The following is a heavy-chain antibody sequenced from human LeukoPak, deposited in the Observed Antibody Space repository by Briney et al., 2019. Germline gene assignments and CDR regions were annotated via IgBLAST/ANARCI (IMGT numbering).Heavy chain of an antibody. V-gene: IGHV3-30-3*01. CDR2: ISYDGSNK. CDR1: GFTFSRYA. D-gene: IGHD3-3*01. CDR3: ARAERNAGVFDY. Sequence: GGSLRLSCVASGFTFSRYAMHWVRRAPGKGLEWVAFISYDGSNKYYADSVKGRFTISRDNSRNTLFLQVNSLRPEDTAVYYCARAERNAGVFDYWGQGTLVTVSS. J-gene: IGHJ4*02.